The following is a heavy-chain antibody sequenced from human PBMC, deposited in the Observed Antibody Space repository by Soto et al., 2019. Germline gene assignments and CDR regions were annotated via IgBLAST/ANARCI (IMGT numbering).Heavy chain of an antibody. D-gene: IGHD4-17*01. Sequence: GGSLRLSCAASGFAFSNYAMHCVRQAPGKGLEWFSSISTSIDATYYADSVKGRFTISRDDSKNTLYLQMNSLRAEDSAVYYCAKDRTVAPRHFDYWRKGTPVTVS. V-gene: IGHV3-23*01. CDR2: ISTSIDAT. J-gene: IGHJ4*02. CDR1: GFAFSNYA. CDR3: AKDRTVAPRHFDY.